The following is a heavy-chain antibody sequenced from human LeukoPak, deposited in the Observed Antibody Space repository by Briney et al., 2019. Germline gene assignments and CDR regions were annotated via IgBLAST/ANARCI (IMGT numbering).Heavy chain of an antibody. CDR1: GYSISSGYY. V-gene: IGHV4-38-2*01. J-gene: IGHJ4*02. Sequence: SETLSLTCAVSGYSISSGYYWGWIRQPPGKGLEWIGSIYHSGSTYYNPSLKSRVTISVDTSKNQFSLKLSSVTAADTAVYYCSRHGRGSITIFSGFDYWGQGTLVTVSS. D-gene: IGHD3-3*01. CDR2: IYHSGST. CDR3: SRHGRGSITIFSGFDY.